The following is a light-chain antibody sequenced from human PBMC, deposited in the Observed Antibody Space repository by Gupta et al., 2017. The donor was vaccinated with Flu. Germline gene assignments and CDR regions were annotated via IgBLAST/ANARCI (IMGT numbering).Light chain of an antibody. CDR2: DSF. CDR1: QSVGSK. J-gene: IGKJ2*01. V-gene: IGKV3-15*01. Sequence: ILSVSPGETATLSCRASQSVGSKLAWYQQRPGQAPRLLIYDSFKRPTGIPARFIGRGSGTEFTLTISGLQSEDFAVYYCQQYKDWPPEYTFGQGTRLDIK. CDR3: QQYKDWPPEYT.